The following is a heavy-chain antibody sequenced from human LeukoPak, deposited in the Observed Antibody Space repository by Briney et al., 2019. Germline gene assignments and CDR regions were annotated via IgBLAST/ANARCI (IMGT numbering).Heavy chain of an antibody. D-gene: IGHD1-26*01. CDR2: ISYDGSNK. CDR3: ARQMQSHGNFDS. J-gene: IGHJ4*02. V-gene: IGHV3-30*03. CDR1: GFTFSSYG. Sequence: GGSLRLSCAASGFTFSSYGMHWFRKAPGKGLEWVAVISYDGSNKYHADSVKGRFTISRDNSKNTLYLQMNSLRAEDTAMYYCARQMQSHGNFDSWGQGTLVTVSS.